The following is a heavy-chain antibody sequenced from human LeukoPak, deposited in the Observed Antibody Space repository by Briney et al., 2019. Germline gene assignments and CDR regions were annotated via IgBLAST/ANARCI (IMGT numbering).Heavy chain of an antibody. V-gene: IGHV1-18*01. CDR1: GYTFTSYG. J-gene: IGHJ4*02. Sequence: APVKVSCTASGYTFTSYGISWVRQAPGQGLEWMGWISAYNGNTNHAQKLQGRVAMTTDTSTSTAYMELRSLRSDDTAVYYCARDGFYYYDSSGIDYWGQGTLVTVSS. CDR2: ISAYNGNT. D-gene: IGHD3-22*01. CDR3: ARDGFYYYDSSGIDY.